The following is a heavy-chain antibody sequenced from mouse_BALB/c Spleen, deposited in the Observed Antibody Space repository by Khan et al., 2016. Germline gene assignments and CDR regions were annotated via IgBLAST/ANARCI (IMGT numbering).Heavy chain of an antibody. J-gene: IGHJ2*01. Sequence: EVELVESGGGLVKPGGSLKLSCAASGFTFSSYAMSWVRQTPEKRLEWVATISSGGSYTYYPDSVKGRFTISRDNAKNTLYLQMSSLRSEDTAMYYCARQNYWCQGTTLTVSS. CDR3: ARQNY. CDR2: ISSGGSYT. CDR1: GFTFSSYA. V-gene: IGHV5-9-3*01.